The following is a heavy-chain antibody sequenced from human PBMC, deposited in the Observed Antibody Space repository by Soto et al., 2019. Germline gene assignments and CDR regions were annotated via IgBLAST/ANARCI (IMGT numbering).Heavy chain of an antibody. CDR3: ARGSEDSYPGSRIFDF. Sequence: EVQLLVSGGDLVQPGGSLRLSCVASGFTFGSRAMSWVRQAPGEGLEWVSTITDNGGDSKSADSVRGRFAISRDNSKNILYLQMNSLRAEDLAIYYCARGSEDSYPGSRIFDFWGRGTLVSVSS. CDR2: ITDNGGDS. V-gene: IGHV3-23*01. D-gene: IGHD3-10*01. CDR1: GFTFGSRA. J-gene: IGHJ4*02.